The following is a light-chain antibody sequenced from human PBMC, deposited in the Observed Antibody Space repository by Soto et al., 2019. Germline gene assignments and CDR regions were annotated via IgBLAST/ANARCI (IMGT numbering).Light chain of an antibody. V-gene: IGKV1-39*01. Sequence: DIQMTQSPSSLSASVGDRVTITCRASQSISSYLNWYQQKPGKAPKLLIYAASSLQSGVPSRFSGSGSGTEFTLTISDLQPGDFATYFCQQYNTYVFGQGTKVDIK. CDR3: QQYNTYV. CDR2: AAS. J-gene: IGKJ1*01. CDR1: QSISSY.